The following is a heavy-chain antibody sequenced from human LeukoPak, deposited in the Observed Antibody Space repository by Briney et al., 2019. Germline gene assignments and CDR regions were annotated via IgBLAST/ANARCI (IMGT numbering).Heavy chain of an antibody. CDR3: AREDWGVVPAAIDGNYDYYYGMDV. CDR2: ISAYNGNT. V-gene: IGHV1-18*01. D-gene: IGHD2-2*01. J-gene: IGHJ6*02. Sequence: ASVTVSCTASGYTFTSYGISWVGQAPGQGREWMGWISAYNGNTNYTQKLQGRGTMTTDTSTSTAYMELRSLRSDDTAVYYCAREDWGVVPAAIDGNYDYYYGMDVWGQGTTVTVSS. CDR1: GYTFTSYG.